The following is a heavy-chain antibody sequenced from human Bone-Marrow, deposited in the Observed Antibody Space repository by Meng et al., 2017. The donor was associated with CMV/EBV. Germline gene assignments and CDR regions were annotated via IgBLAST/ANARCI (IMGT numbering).Heavy chain of an antibody. CDR1: GFTFSSHW. Sequence: GGSLRLSCTVSGFTFSSHWMSWVRLAPGKGLEWVANIKQDGSEKYYVDSVKGRFTISRDNAKNSLYLQMDSLRGEDTAVYYRAREVRSRGGFDPWGQGTLVTVSS. CDR2: IKQDGSEK. D-gene: IGHD3-10*01. J-gene: IGHJ5*02. V-gene: IGHV3-7*01. CDR3: AREVRSRGGFDP.